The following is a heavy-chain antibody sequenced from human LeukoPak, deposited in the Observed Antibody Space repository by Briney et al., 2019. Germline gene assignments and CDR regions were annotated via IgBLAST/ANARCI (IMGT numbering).Heavy chain of an antibody. CDR3: ARDPGGWIQLWPSSYYFDY. J-gene: IGHJ4*02. CDR2: ISSSSSYI. Sequence: GGSLRLSSAASGFTFSSYSMNWVRQAPGKGLEWVSSISSSSSYIYYADSVKGRFTISRDNAKNSLYLQMNSLRAEDTAVYYCARDPGGWIQLWPSSYYFDYWGQGTLVSVSS. V-gene: IGHV3-21*01. CDR1: GFTFSSYS. D-gene: IGHD5-18*01.